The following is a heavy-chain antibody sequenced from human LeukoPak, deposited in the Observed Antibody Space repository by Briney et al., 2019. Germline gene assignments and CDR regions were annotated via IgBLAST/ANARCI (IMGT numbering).Heavy chain of an antibody. Sequence: GGSLRLSCAASGFTVSSNYMSWVRQAPGKGLEWVSVIYGGGSTYYADSVKGRFTISRDNSKNTLYLQMNSLRAEDTAVYYCARDNPRSYYDFWSGYQNYYYYYGMDVWGQGTTVTVSS. CDR1: GFTVSSNY. J-gene: IGHJ6*02. CDR3: ARDNPRSYYDFWSGYQNYYYYYGMDV. D-gene: IGHD3-3*01. CDR2: IYGGGST. V-gene: IGHV3-53*01.